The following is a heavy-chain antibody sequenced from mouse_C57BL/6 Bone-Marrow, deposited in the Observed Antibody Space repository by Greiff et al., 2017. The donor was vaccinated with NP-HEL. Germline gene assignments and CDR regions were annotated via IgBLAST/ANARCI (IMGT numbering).Heavy chain of an antibody. CDR2: IYPGGGYT. CDR1: GYTFTNYW. CDR3: ARWGDYDERYFDV. D-gene: IGHD2-4*01. V-gene: IGHV1-63*01. Sequence: QVQLQQSGAELVRPGTSVKMSCKASGYTFTNYWIGWAKQRPGHGLEWIGDIYPGGGYTNYNEKFKGKATLTADKSSSTAYMQFSSLTSEDSAIYYCARWGDYDERYFDVWGTGTTVTVSS. J-gene: IGHJ1*03.